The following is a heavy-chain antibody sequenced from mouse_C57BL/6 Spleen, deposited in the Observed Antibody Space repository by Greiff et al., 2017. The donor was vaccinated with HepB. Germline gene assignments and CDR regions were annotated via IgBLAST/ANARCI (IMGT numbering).Heavy chain of an antibody. CDR3: AVYSNYVGFAY. J-gene: IGHJ3*01. Sequence: QVQLKQPGAELVKPGASVKVSCKASGYTFTSYWMHWVKQRPGQGLEWIGRIHPSDSDTNYNQKLKGKATLTVDKSSSTAYMQLSSLTSEDSAVYYCAVYSNYVGFAYWGQGTLVTVSA. CDR2: IHPSDSDT. D-gene: IGHD2-5*01. CDR1: GYTFTSYW. V-gene: IGHV1-74*01.